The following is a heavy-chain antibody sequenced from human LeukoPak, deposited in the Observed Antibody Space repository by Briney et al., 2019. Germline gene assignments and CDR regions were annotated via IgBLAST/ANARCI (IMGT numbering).Heavy chain of an antibody. CDR1: GYTFTGYY. CDR2: INPNSGGT. V-gene: IGHV1-2*02. CDR3: ATPLDTATTADAFDI. J-gene: IGHJ3*02. D-gene: IGHD5-18*01. Sequence: ASVKVSCKASGYTFTGYYMHWVRQAPGQGLEWMGWINPNSGGTNYAQKFQGRVTMTRDTSISTAYMELSRLRSDDTAVYYCATPLDTATTADAFDIWGQGTMVTVSS.